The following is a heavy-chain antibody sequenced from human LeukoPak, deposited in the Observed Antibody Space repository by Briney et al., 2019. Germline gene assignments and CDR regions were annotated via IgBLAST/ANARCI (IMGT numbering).Heavy chain of an antibody. J-gene: IGHJ6*03. V-gene: IGHV3-66*02. CDR3: ARGEYYYYYYMDV. D-gene: IGHD3-10*01. CDR2: IYSSGST. Sequence: GGSLRLSCAASGFTVSSSYMSWVRQAPGKGLEWVSVIYSSGSTYYADSVKGRFTISRDNSKNTLYLQMNSLRAEGTAVYYCARGEYYYYYYMDVWGKGTTVTVSS. CDR1: GFTVSSSY.